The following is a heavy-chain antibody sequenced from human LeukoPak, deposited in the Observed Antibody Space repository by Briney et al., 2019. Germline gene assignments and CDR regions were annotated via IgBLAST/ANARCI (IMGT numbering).Heavy chain of an antibody. CDR3: AKDIRGSGSYWLPYYGMDV. D-gene: IGHD1-26*01. CDR1: GFTFDDYA. V-gene: IGHV3-9*01. Sequence: PGRSLRLSCAASGFTFDDYAKHWVRQAPGKGLEWVSGISWNSGSIGYADSVKGRFTISRDNAKNSLYLQMNSLRAEDTALYYCAKDIRGSGSYWLPYYGMDVWGQGTTVTVSS. J-gene: IGHJ6*02. CDR2: ISWNSGSI.